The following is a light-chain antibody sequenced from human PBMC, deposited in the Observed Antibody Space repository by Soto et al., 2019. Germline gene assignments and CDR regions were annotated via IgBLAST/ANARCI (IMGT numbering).Light chain of an antibody. CDR3: QQRSNWPPVT. CDR1: QSITTY. V-gene: IGKV3-11*01. Sequence: EVVLTQSPATLFLSPGERATLSCRASQSITTYLAWYQQKPGQAPRLLIFDASIRATGIPTRFSASGSGTDFTLTISSLEPEDFAVYYCQQRSNWPPVTFGGGTKVEIK. J-gene: IGKJ4*01. CDR2: DAS.